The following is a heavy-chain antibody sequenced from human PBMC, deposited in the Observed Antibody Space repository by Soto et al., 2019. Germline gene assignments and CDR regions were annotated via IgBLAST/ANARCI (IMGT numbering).Heavy chain of an antibody. D-gene: IGHD4-17*01. CDR2: ISASGGST. V-gene: IGHV3-23*01. Sequence: EVQLLESGGGLVQPGGSLRLSCAASGFTFSSYAMSGVRQAPGMGLEWVSGISASGGSTYYADSVKGRFTVSRDNSKNTLYLQMNSLRAEDTALYYCGRDPNGDYVGAFDIWGQGTLVTVSS. CDR1: GFTFSSYA. J-gene: IGHJ3*02. CDR3: GRDPNGDYVGAFDI.